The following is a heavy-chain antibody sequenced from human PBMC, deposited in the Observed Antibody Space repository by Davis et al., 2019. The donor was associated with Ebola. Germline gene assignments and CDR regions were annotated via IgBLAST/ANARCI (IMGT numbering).Heavy chain of an antibody. CDR1: GFTFSSYS. V-gene: IGHV3-49*04. CDR3: TRGGGSYLV. Sequence: GGSLRLSCAASGFTFSSYSMNWVRQAPGKGLEWVGFIRSKAYGGTTEYAASVKGRFTISRDDSKSIAYLQMNSLKTEDTAVYYCTRGGGSYLVWGQGTLVTVSS. CDR2: IRSKAYGGTT. D-gene: IGHD1-26*01. J-gene: IGHJ4*02.